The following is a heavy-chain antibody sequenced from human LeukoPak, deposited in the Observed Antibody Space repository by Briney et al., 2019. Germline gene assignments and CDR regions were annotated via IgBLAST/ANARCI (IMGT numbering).Heavy chain of an antibody. CDR3: ARGAGWNYFEY. CDR2: FYSGGST. CDR1: GFTVSSNY. J-gene: IGHJ4*02. Sequence: GGSLRLSCAASGFTVSSNYMSWVRQAPGKGLEWVSVFYSGGSTYYADSVQGRFTISRDNSKNTVHLQMNSLRAEDTAVYYRARGAGWNYFEYWGQGTLVTVSS. D-gene: IGHD6-19*01. V-gene: IGHV3-66*02.